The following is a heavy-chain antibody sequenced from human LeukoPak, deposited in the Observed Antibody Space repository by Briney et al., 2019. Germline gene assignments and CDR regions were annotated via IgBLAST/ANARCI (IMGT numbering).Heavy chain of an antibody. CDR3: ARRSGFSNGYDY. V-gene: IGHV4-4*02. CDR2: IYHSGST. Sequence: RASETLSLTCAVSGDSISSSNWWTWVRQPPGKGLEWIGEIYHSGSTNYNPSLKSRVTISVDKSNNQFSLKLTSVTAADTAVYYCARRSGFSNGYDYWGQGTLVTVSS. CDR1: GDSISSSNW. D-gene: IGHD5-18*01. J-gene: IGHJ4*02.